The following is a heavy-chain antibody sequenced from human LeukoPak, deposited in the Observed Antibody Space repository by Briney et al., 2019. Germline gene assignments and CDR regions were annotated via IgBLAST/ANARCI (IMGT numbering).Heavy chain of an antibody. D-gene: IGHD6-19*01. CDR1: GDSVPSNSAA. J-gene: IGHJ4*02. V-gene: IGHV6-1*01. CDR2: TYYRSKWYN. Sequence: SQTLSLTCAISGDSVPSNSAAWNWIRQSPSRGLEWLGRTYYRSKWYNDYAVSVKSRIIISTDTSKNQFSLQLNSVTPEDTAVYYCARALRYSSGWAFDYWGRGTLVTVSS. CDR3: ARALRYSSGWAFDY.